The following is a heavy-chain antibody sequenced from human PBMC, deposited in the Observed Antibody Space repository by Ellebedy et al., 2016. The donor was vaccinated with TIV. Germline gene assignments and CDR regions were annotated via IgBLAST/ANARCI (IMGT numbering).Heavy chain of an antibody. V-gene: IGHV3-7*01. J-gene: IGHJ5*02. CDR2: INQDASTR. CDR1: GFTFSKFW. Sequence: GGSLRLXXAASGFTFSKFWLHWVCQAPGKGLEWVANINQDASTRYYVDSVKGRFTISRDNAKNSLYLQMNTLRAEDTAVYYCAREIGGGGSAWGQGTLVTVSS. CDR3: AREIGGGGSA. D-gene: IGHD2-15*01.